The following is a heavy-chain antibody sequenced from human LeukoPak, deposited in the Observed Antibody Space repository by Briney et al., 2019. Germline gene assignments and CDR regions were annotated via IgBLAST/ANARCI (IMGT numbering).Heavy chain of an antibody. CDR1: GFTFSDYY. CDR2: ISSSGSTI. Sequence: GGSLRLSCAASGFTFSDYYMSWIRQAPGKGLEWVSYISSSGSTIYYADSVKGRFTISRDNAKNSLYLQMNSLRAEDTAVYYCARYAARLSLYYFDYWGQGTLVTVSS. D-gene: IGHD6-6*01. CDR3: ARYAARLSLYYFDY. V-gene: IGHV3-11*01. J-gene: IGHJ4*02.